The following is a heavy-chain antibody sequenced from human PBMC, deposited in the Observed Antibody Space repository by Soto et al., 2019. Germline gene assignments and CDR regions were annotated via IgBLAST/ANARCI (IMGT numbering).Heavy chain of an antibody. CDR2: INAPGETK. CDR1: GFTFSNYG. D-gene: IGHD2-21*01. Sequence: EVHLVESGGGLVQPGGSLRLSCAASGFTFSNYGMNWARQAPGRGLEWVTHINAPGETKSYSDSVKGRFTVSRDDAKNSLYLQMSSLRADDTAIYYCVRDPEGINDFDYWGQGTLVTVSS. J-gene: IGHJ4*02. CDR3: VRDPEGINDFDY. V-gene: IGHV3-48*04.